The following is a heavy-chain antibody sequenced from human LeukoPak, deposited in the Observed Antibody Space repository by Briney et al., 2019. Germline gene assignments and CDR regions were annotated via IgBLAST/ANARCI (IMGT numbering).Heavy chain of an antibody. Sequence: GGSLRLSCAAFGFTFSSYEMNWVHQAPGKGLEWVSHITGSGSTIYYADSVKGRFAISRDNAKNSLYLQMNSLRAEDTAVYYCASYGSVSYFEYWGQGTLVTVSS. CDR1: GFTFSSYE. CDR2: ITGSGSTI. CDR3: ASYGSVSYFEY. D-gene: IGHD3-10*01. J-gene: IGHJ4*02. V-gene: IGHV3-48*03.